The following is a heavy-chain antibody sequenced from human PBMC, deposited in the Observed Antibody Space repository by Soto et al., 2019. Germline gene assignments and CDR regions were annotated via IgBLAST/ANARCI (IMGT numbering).Heavy chain of an antibody. CDR1: GFTVSSNY. V-gene: IGHV3-53*01. CDR2: IYSCGST. CDR3: TTEHDYGDPRFDY. D-gene: IGHD4-17*01. Sequence: EVQLVESGGGLIQPGGSLRLSCAASGFTVSSNYMSWVRQAPGKGLEWVSVIYSCGSTYYADSVKGRFTISRDNSKNTLYLQMNSLKTEDTAVYYCTTEHDYGDPRFDYWGQGTLVTVSS. J-gene: IGHJ4*02.